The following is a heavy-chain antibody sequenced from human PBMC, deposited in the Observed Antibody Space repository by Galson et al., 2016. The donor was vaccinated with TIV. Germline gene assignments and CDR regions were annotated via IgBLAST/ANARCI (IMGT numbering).Heavy chain of an antibody. CDR2: ILYDGSSQ. J-gene: IGHJ4*02. CDR1: GFTFSHFG. Sequence: SLRLSCAASGFTFSHFGMHWVRQSPGKGLEWLAVILYDGSSQFYADSVEGRFAISRDNSKNTLYLQMNSLGAEDTALYYCEKSGDSRSIDSWGQGTLVIVSS. V-gene: IGHV3-30*18. CDR3: EKSGDSRSIDS. D-gene: IGHD3-22*01.